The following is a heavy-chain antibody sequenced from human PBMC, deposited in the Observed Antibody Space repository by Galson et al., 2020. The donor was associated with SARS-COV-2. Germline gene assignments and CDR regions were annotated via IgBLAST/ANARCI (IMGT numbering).Heavy chain of an antibody. Sequence: GGSLRLSCAASGFTFSSYAMHWVRQAPGKGLEWVAVISYDGSNKYYADSVKGRFTISRDNSKNTLYLQMNSLRAEDTAVYYCARAHSGSYWGPFDYWGQGTLVTVSS. J-gene: IGHJ4*02. CDR3: ARAHSGSYWGPFDY. V-gene: IGHV3-30*04. CDR2: ISYDGSNK. D-gene: IGHD1-26*01. CDR1: GFTFSSYA.